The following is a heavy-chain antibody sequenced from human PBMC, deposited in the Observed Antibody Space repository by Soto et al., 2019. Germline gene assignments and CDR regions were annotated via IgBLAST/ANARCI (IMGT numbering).Heavy chain of an antibody. J-gene: IGHJ3*02. Sequence: QVQLVQSGAEVKKPGASVKVSCKASGYTFTSYGIRWVRQAPGQGLEWMGWISAYNGNTNYAQKLQGRVTMTTDTSTRTAYEETRSLSSDQPAVYYCESKVQGDAFDIWGQGTMVAVS. V-gene: IGHV1-18*04. CDR2: ISAYNGNT. CDR3: ESKVQGDAFDI. CDR1: GYTFTSYG.